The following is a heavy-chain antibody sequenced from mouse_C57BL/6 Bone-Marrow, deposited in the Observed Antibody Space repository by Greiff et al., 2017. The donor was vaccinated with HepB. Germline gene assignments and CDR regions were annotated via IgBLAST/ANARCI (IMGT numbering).Heavy chain of an antibody. J-gene: IGHJ3*01. Sequence: VQLQQSGAELVRPGASVKLSCTASGFNIKDDYMPWVKQRPEQGLEWIGWIDPENGDTEYASKFQGKATITADTSSNTAYLQLSSLTSEDTAVYYCTGGSSTGFAYWGQGTLVTVSA. D-gene: IGHD1-1*01. V-gene: IGHV14-4*01. CDR3: TGGSSTGFAY. CDR2: IDPENGDT. CDR1: GFNIKDDY.